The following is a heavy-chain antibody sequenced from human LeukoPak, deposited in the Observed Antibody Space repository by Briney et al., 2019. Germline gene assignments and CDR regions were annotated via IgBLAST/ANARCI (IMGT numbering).Heavy chain of an antibody. D-gene: IGHD6-13*01. V-gene: IGHV3-23*01. CDR2: ISGSVGST. CDR1: GFTFSSYA. J-gene: IGHJ4*02. CDR3: AIPPGYSSGWYEVNY. Sequence: GGSLRLSCAASGFTFSSYAMSWVRQAPGKGLEWVSGISGSVGSTYYADSVKGRFTISRDNSRNTLYLQINSPRAEDTAVYYCAIPPGYSSGWYEVNYWGQGTLVTVSS.